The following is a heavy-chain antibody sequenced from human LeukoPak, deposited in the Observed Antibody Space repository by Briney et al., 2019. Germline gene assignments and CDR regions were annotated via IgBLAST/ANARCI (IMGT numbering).Heavy chain of an antibody. CDR3: ALGAWYRYCSSTSCYFDYYYYMDV. V-gene: IGHV4-39*01. CDR2: IYYSGST. Sequence: SETLSLTCTVSGGSISSGGYYWGWIRQPPGKGLEWIGSIYYSGSTYYNPSLKSRVTISVDTSKNQLSLKLSSVTAADTAVYYCALGAWYRYCSSTSCYFDYYYYMDVWGKGTTVTVSS. J-gene: IGHJ6*03. CDR1: GGSISSGGYY. D-gene: IGHD2-2*01.